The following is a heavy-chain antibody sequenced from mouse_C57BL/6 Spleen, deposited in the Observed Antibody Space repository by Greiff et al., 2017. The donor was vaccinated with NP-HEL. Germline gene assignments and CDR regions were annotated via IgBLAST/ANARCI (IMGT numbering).Heavy chain of an antibody. J-gene: IGHJ3*01. CDR1: GFTFSDYY. Sequence: EVKVVESGGGLVQPGGSLKLSCAASGFTFSDYYMYWVRQTPEKRLEWVAYISNGGGSTYYPDTVKGRFTISRDNAKNTLYLQMSRLKSEDTAMYYCARHVSQRGFAYWGQGTLVTVSA. CDR3: ARHVSQRGFAY. CDR2: ISNGGGST. V-gene: IGHV5-12*01.